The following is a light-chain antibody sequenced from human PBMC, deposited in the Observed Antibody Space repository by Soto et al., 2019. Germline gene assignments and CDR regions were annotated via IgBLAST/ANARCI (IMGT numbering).Light chain of an antibody. V-gene: IGLV2-14*01. J-gene: IGLJ2*01. Sequence: QSALPQPASVSGSPGQSITISCTGTSSDVGGYNYVSWYQQHPGKAPKLMIYDVSHRPSGVSNRFSGSKSGNTAALTISGLQAEDEADYYCSSYTSSSTLYVVFGGGTKLTVL. CDR1: SSDVGGYNY. CDR2: DVS. CDR3: SSYTSSSTLYVV.